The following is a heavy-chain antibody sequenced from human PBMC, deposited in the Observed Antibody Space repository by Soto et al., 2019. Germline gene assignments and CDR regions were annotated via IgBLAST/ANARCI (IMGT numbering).Heavy chain of an antibody. J-gene: IGHJ4*02. CDR2: IYYSGST. CDR3: ARGFEGIAVAGTNEFDY. Sequence: SETLSLTCTVSGGSVSSGSYYWSWIRQPPGKGLEWIGYIYYSGSTNYNPSLKSRVTISVDTSKNQFSLKLSSVTAADTAAYYCARGFEGIAVAGTNEFDYWGQGTLVTVSS. CDR1: GGSVSSGSYY. D-gene: IGHD6-19*01. V-gene: IGHV4-61*01.